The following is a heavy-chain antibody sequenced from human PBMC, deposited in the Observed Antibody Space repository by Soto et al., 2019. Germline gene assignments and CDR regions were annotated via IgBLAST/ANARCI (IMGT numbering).Heavy chain of an antibody. CDR2: IYYSGST. V-gene: IGHV4-59*01. CDR1: GGSISSYY. Sequence: SETLSLTCTVSGGSISSYYWSWIRQPPGKGLEWIGYIYYSGSTNYNPSLKSRVTISVDTSKNQFSLKLSSVTAADTAVYYCAREGNYDFWSGSPGLFDPWGQGTLDTVSS. D-gene: IGHD3-3*01. J-gene: IGHJ5*02. CDR3: AREGNYDFWSGSPGLFDP.